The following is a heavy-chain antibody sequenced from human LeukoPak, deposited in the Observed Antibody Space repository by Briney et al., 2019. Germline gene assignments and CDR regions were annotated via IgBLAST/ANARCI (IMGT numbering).Heavy chain of an antibody. J-gene: IGHJ5*02. Sequence: PGGSLRLSCAASRFTFSSYSMSWVRQAPGKGLEWVSSISSGSGYMYYADSVKGRFTISRDNAKNSLYLQMNSLRAEDTAVYYCARDYQLGRAWFDPWGQGTLVTVSS. CDR2: ISSGSGYM. V-gene: IGHV3-21*01. D-gene: IGHD5-24*01. CDR1: RFTFSSYS. CDR3: ARDYQLGRAWFDP.